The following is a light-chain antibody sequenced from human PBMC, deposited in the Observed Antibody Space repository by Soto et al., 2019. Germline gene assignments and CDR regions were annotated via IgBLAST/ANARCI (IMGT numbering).Light chain of an antibody. J-gene: IGKJ1*01. CDR2: GAS. CDR3: QQYNNWPPWT. Sequence: ETLMTQSPATLSVSPGERATLSCRASQSVSSKLAWYQQKPGQAPRLLIYGASTRATGIPARFSGSGSGTEFTLTISSLQSEDFAVYYCQQYNNWPPWTFGQGTKVDIK. CDR1: QSVSSK. V-gene: IGKV3-15*01.